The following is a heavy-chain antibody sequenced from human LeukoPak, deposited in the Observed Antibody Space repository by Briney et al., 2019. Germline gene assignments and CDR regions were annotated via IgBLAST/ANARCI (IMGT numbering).Heavy chain of an antibody. D-gene: IGHD1-26*01. J-gene: IGHJ4*02. CDR1: GYTLTELS. Sequence: ASVKVSCKVSGYTLTELSMHWVRQAPGKGLEWVGGFDPEDGETIYAQKFQGRVTMTEDTSTDTAYIELSSLRSEDTAVYYCARDQGGSYDFDYWGQGTLVTVSS. CDR2: FDPEDGET. V-gene: IGHV1-24*01. CDR3: ARDQGGSYDFDY.